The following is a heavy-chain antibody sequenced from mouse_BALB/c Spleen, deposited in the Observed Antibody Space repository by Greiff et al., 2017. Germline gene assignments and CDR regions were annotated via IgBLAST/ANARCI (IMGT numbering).Heavy chain of an antibody. CDR2: ISSGGST. V-gene: IGHV5-6-5*01. J-gene: IGHJ3*01. Sequence: EVKLMESGGGLVKPGGSLKLSCAASGFTFSSYAMSWVRQTPEKRLEWVASISSGGSTYYPDSVKGRFTISRDNARNILYLQMSSLRSEDTAMYYCAREVYYGSSPSFAYWGQGTLVTVSA. D-gene: IGHD1-1*01. CDR1: GFTFSSYA. CDR3: AREVYYGSSPSFAY.